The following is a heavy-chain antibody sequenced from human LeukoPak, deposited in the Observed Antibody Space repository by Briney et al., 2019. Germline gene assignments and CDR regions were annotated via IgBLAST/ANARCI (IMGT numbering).Heavy chain of an antibody. CDR3: ARELLWFGKVPEPYMDV. J-gene: IGHJ6*03. Sequence: SGPTLVNPTQTLTLTCTFSGFSLSTSGVGVGWIRQPPGKALEWLALIYWNDDKRYSPSLKSRLTITKDTSKNQVVLTMTNMDPVDTATYYCARELLWFGKVPEPYMDVWGKGTMVTVSS. CDR2: IYWNDDK. D-gene: IGHD3-10*01. V-gene: IGHV2-5*01. CDR1: GFSLSTSGVG.